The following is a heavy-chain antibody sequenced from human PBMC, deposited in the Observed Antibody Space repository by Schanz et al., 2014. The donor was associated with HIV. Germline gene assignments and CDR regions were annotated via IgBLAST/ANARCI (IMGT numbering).Heavy chain of an antibody. CDR2: ITWDGGSA. D-gene: IGHD3-22*01. V-gene: IGHV3-43*01. CDR3: AKPEYDSRGNSQSHFDS. Sequence: VQLVESGGGVVQPGRSLRLSCAASGFSFDDYTMHWVRQGPGKGLEWVSLITWDGGSAYYVDSVKGRFTISRDNSKNTLYLQMTTLRTEDTAVYYCAKPEYDSRGNSQSHFDSWGQGTLVTVSS. J-gene: IGHJ4*02. CDR1: GFSFDDYT.